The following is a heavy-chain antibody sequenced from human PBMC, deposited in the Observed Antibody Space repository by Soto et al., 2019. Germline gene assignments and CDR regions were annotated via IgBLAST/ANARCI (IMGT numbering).Heavy chain of an antibody. CDR1: CGSISSYY. V-gene: IGHV4-4*07. D-gene: IGHD2-15*01. J-gene: IGHJ5*02. CDR3: ARGIVVVVAATRWVWFDP. Sequence: PSETLSLTCTVSCGSISSYYWSWIRQPAGKGLEWIGRIYTSGSTNYNPSLKSRVTMSVDTSKNQFSLKLSSVTAADTAVYYCARGIVVVVAATRWVWFDPWGQGTLVTVPQ. CDR2: IYTSGST.